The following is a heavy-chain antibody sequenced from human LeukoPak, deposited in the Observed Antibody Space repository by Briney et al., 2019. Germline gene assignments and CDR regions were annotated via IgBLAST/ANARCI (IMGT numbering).Heavy chain of an antibody. CDR3: ARAAVPAAMERTPENWFDP. D-gene: IGHD2-2*01. CDR1: GGSISSSSYY. V-gene: IGHV4-61*01. CDR2: IYYSGST. J-gene: IGHJ5*02. Sequence: SETLSLTCTVSGGSISSSSYYWSWIRQPPGKGLEWIGYIYYSGSTNYNPSLKSRVTISVDTSKNQFSLKLSSVTAADTAVYYCARAAVPAAMERTPENWFDPWGQGTLVTVSS.